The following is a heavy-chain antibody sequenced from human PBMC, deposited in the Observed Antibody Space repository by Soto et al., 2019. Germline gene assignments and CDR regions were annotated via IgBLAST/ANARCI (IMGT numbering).Heavy chain of an antibody. CDR3: ARETYSTTWYVYYYGMDV. V-gene: IGHV1-69*01. Sequence: QVQLVQSGAEVKKTGSSVKVSCKASGGTFSSYAINWVRQAPGQGLEWMGGIILIFGTVKYAQKFQGRVTISADESTSTVYMELSRLRSEDTAVYYCARETYSTTWYVYYYGMDVW. CDR2: IILIFGTV. CDR1: GGTFSSYA. J-gene: IGHJ6*01. D-gene: IGHD2-2*01.